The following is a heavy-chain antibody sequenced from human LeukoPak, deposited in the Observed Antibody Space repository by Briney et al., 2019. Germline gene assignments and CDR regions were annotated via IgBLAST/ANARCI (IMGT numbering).Heavy chain of an antibody. V-gene: IGHV4-34*01. CDR3: ARGTRYAEYFQH. J-gene: IGHJ1*01. CDR1: GGSFSGYY. Sequence: SETLSLTCAVYGGSFSGYYWSWIRQPPGKGLEWIGEINHSGSTNYNPSLKSRVTISVDTSKNQFSLKLSSVTAADTAVYYCARGTRYAEYFQHWGQGTLVTVSS. D-gene: IGHD1-1*01. CDR2: INHSGST.